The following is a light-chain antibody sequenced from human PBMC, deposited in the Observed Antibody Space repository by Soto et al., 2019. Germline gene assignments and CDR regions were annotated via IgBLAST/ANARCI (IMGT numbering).Light chain of an antibody. CDR3: QQRSSWPLT. CDR1: QTFSGY. J-gene: IGKJ4*01. Sequence: EIVLTQSPATLSLSPGERVTLSCRASQTFSGYLVWYQQKPGQAPRLLIFGASNRATGVPARFSASGSGTDFTLTISSLEPEDFAVYYCQQRSSWPLTFGGGTKVDIK. CDR2: GAS. V-gene: IGKV3-11*01.